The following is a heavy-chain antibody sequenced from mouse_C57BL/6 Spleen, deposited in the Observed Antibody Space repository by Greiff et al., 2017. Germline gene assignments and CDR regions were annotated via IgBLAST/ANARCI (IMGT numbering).Heavy chain of an antibody. J-gene: IGHJ1*03. D-gene: IGHD1-1*01. Sequence: VQLQQSGAELARPGASVKLSCKASGYTFTSYGISWVKQRTGQGLEWIGEIYPRSGNTYYNVKFKGKATLTADKSSSTAYMELRSLTSEDSAVYFCARSDYGSSNWYFDVWGTGTTVTVSS. CDR1: GYTFTSYG. CDR2: IYPRSGNT. V-gene: IGHV1-81*01. CDR3: ARSDYGSSNWYFDV.